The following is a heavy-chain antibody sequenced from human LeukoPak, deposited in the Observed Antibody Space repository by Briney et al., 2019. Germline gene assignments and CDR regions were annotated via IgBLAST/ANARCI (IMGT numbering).Heavy chain of an antibody. CDR1: GYSISSGSYY. D-gene: IGHD2-21*01. CDR3: AREQPILYYYYYYMDV. V-gene: IGHV4-61*02. CDR2: IYTRGST. Sequence: SETLSLTCTVSGYSISSGSYYWSWIRQPAGKGLEWIGRIYTRGSTKYNPSLKSRVTISVDTSKNQFSLKLSSVTAADTAVYYCAREQPILYYYYYYMDVWGKGTTVTVSS. J-gene: IGHJ6*03.